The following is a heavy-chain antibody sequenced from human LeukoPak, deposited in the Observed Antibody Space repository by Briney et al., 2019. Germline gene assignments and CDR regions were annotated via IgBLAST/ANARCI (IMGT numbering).Heavy chain of an antibody. CDR1: GGSISSGSYY. CDR2: IYTSGST. V-gene: IGHV4-61*02. D-gene: IGHD6-19*01. CDR3: ARYSGWYFDY. J-gene: IGHJ4*02. Sequence: SETLSLTRTVSGGSISSGSYYWSWIRQPAGKGLEWIGRIYTSGSTNYNPSLKSRVTISVDTSKNQFSLKLSSVTAADTAVYYCARYSGWYFDYWGQGTLVTVSS.